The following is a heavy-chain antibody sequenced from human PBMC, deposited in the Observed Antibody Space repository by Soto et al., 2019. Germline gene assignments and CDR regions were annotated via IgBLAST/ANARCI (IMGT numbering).Heavy chain of an antibody. CDR1: GFTFSSYA. J-gene: IGHJ4*02. V-gene: IGHV3-23*01. Sequence: SGGSLRLSCAASGFTFSSYAMSWVRQAPGKGLEWVSAISGSGGSTYYADSVKGRFTISRDNSKNTLYLQMNSLRAEDTAVYYCAKDHVSGGWYYFDYWGQGTLVTVSS. CDR3: AKDHVSGGWYYFDY. D-gene: IGHD6-19*01. CDR2: ISGSGGST.